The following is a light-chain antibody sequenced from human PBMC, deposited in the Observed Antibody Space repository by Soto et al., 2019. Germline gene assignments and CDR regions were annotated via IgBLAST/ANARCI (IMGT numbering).Light chain of an antibody. V-gene: IGLV1-40*01. CDR3: QSYDNSLSGYV. J-gene: IGLJ1*01. CDR2: GNN. Sequence: QAVVTQPPSVSGAPGQRVGISCTGSSTNIGAGYNVHWYQQLPGAAPKLLIYGNNNRPSGVPDRFSGSKSGTSASLAITGLQAEDEADYHCQSYDNSLSGYVFGTGTKLTVL. CDR1: STNIGAGYN.